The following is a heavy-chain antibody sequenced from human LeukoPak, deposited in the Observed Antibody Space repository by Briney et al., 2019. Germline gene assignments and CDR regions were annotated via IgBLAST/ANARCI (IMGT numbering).Heavy chain of an antibody. CDR3: ARIMDTAWGMDV. CDR2: IYYSGST. V-gene: IGHV4-31*03. D-gene: IGHD2-8*01. Sequence: PSETLSLTCTVSGGSISSGGYYWSWIRQHPGKGLEWIGYIYYSGSTYYNPSLKSRVTISVDTSKKQFSLRLTSVTAADTAVYYCARIMDTAWGMDVWGQGTTVTVSS. CDR1: GGSISSGGYY. J-gene: IGHJ6*02.